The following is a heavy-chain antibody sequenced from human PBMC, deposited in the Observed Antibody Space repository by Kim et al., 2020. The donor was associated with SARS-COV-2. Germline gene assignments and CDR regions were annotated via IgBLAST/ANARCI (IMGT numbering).Heavy chain of an antibody. Sequence: GGSLRLSCAASGFTFSGSSIDWVRQASGKGLEWVGRIRSKANSYATVYGASVNGRFTISRDDSKNTAYLQMNSLKSEDTAVYFCSGDKNLGVWGKGTTV. D-gene: IGHD2-21*01. CDR3: SGDKNLGV. CDR2: IRSKANSYAT. CDR1: GFTFSGSS. J-gene: IGHJ6*03. V-gene: IGHV3-73*01.